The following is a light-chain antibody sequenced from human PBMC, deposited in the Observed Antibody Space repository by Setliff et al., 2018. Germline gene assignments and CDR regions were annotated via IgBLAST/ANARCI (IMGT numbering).Light chain of an antibody. Sequence: QSALTQPAFVSGSPGQSVTISCTGTNSDVGTYDLVSWYQQHPGKAPELIIYEVTKRTPGVSSRLSGSKSDNTASLTISGLQAEDEADYHCCSYGGNYYVFGTGTKATVL. CDR3: CSYGGNYYV. J-gene: IGLJ1*01. V-gene: IGLV2-23*02. CDR1: NSDVGTYDL. CDR2: EVT.